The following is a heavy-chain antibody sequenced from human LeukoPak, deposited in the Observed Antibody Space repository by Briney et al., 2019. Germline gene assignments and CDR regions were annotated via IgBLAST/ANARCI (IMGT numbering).Heavy chain of an antibody. V-gene: IGHV3-53*01. Sequence: PGGSLRLSCTVSGFTVSSNSMSWVRQAPGKGLEWVSFIYSGTIHYSDSVKGRFPISRDNSKNTLYLQMNSLRAEDTAVYYCARRAGAYSHPYDYWGQGTLVTVSS. J-gene: IGHJ4*02. CDR2: IYSGTI. CDR1: GFTVSSNS. CDR3: ARRAGAYSHPYDY. D-gene: IGHD4/OR15-4a*01.